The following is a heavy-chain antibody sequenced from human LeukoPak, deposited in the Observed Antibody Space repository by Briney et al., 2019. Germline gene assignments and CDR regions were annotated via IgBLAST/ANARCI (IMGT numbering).Heavy chain of an antibody. CDR3: ARRDADSTGYLYYFDY. J-gene: IGHJ4*02. D-gene: IGHD3-22*01. Sequence: SETLSLTCTVSGGSIGTYYWSWIRQSPGKGLEWIGDIFYTGRTNYNPSLKSRVAILVDTSKKQFSLKLSSVTAADTALYYCARRDADSTGYLYYFDYWGQGTLVTVSS. CDR1: GGSIGTYY. V-gene: IGHV4-59*08. CDR2: IFYTGRT.